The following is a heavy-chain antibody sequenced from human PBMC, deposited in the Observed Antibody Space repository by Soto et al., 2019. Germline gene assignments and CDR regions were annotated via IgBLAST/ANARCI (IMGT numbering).Heavy chain of an antibody. CDR1: GFSLSTSGVG. CDR2: IYWDDDK. D-gene: IGHD3-10*01. V-gene: IGHV2-5*02. Sequence: QITLKESGPPLVKPTQTLTLTCTFSGFSLSTSGVGVGWIRQPPGKALEWLALIYWDDDKRYSPSLKSRLTITKDTSKNQVVLTMTNMDPVDTATYYCAHRREYYYGSGSPWTFDYWGQGTLVTVSS. J-gene: IGHJ4*02. CDR3: AHRREYYYGSGSPWTFDY.